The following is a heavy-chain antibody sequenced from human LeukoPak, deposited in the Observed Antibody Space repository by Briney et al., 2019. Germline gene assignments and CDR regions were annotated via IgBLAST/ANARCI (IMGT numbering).Heavy chain of an antibody. D-gene: IGHD6-13*01. Sequence: PSETLSLTCTVSGGSISSGSHYWGWIRQPPGKGLEWIGSFDYRGRTYYSPSLKSRVTISVDTSKNQLSLKLTSVTAADTAVYYCASKPWTSSIAAVDHWGQGTLVTVSS. CDR2: FDYRGRT. V-gene: IGHV4-39*01. CDR1: GGSISSGSHY. CDR3: ASKPWTSSIAAVDH. J-gene: IGHJ4*02.